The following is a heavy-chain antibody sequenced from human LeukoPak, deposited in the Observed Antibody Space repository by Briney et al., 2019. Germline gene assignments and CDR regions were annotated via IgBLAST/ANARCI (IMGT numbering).Heavy chain of an antibody. D-gene: IGHD3-22*01. CDR2: IWYDGRNK. CDR3: ARDRDYYDSSGYYYGYFDY. CDR1: GFTFSSYG. Sequence: GRSLRLSCAASGFTFSSYGMHWVRQAPGKGLEWVAVIWYDGRNKYYADSVKGRFTISRDNSKNTLYLQMNSLRAEDTAVYYCARDRDYYDSSGYYYGYFDYWGQGTLVTVSS. V-gene: IGHV3-33*01. J-gene: IGHJ4*02.